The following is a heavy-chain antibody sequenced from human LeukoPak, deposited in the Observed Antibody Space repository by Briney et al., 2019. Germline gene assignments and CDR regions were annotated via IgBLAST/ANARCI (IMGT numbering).Heavy chain of an antibody. J-gene: IGHJ4*02. CDR2: ISSSGSSI. CDR1: GFPFSSYS. CDR3: ARVKGSYFDY. V-gene: IGHV3-48*01. D-gene: IGHD2-15*01. Sequence: PGGSLRLSCVGSGFPFSSYSMIWVRQAPGKGLEWVFYISSSGSSIYFVDSVKGRFTVSRDNAKNSLFLQMNSPRVEDTSTYFCARVKGSYFDYWGQGALVTVSS.